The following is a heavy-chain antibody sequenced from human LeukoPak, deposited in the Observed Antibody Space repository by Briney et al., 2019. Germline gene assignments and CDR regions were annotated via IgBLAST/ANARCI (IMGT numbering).Heavy chain of an antibody. J-gene: IGHJ6*03. V-gene: IGHV4-4*02. CDR2: IYHSGST. Sequence: SETLSLTCAVSGGSISSSNWWSWVRQPPGKWLEWIGEIYHSGSTNYNPSLKSRVTISVDKSKNQFSLKLSSVTAADTAVYYCASVTTYHYYYMDVWGKGTTVTVSS. D-gene: IGHD4-11*01. CDR1: GGSISSSNW. CDR3: ASVTTYHYYYMDV.